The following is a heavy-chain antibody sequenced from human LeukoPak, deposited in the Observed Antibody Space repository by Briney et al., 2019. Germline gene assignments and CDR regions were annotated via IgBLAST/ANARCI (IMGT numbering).Heavy chain of an antibody. CDR3: ARGSYYGMDV. V-gene: IGHV4-59*08. Sequence: PSETLSLTCTVSGGSISSYYWSWIRQPPGKGLEWIGYIYYSGSTNYNPSLKSRVTISVDTSKNQFSLKLSSVTAADTAVYYCARGSYYGMDVWGQGTTVTVSS. CDR1: GGSISSYY. J-gene: IGHJ6*02. CDR2: IYYSGST.